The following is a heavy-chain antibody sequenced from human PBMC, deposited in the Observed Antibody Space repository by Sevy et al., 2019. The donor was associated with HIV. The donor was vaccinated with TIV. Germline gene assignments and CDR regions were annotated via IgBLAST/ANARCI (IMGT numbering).Heavy chain of an antibody. J-gene: IGHJ4*02. CDR1: GFIFSSYG. V-gene: IGHV3-30*18. Sequence: GGSLRLPCAASGFIFSSYGMHWVRQAPGKGLEWVTIISYDGISKYYADSVKGRFTISRDNSENILYLQMNSLRTDDTAVYYCVKGGVTWELLDYWGQGTLVTVSS. CDR3: VKGGVTWELLDY. CDR2: ISYDGISK. D-gene: IGHD1-26*01.